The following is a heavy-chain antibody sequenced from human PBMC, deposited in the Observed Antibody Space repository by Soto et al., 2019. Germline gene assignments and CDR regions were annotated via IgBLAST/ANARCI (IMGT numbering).Heavy chain of an antibody. V-gene: IGHV4-39*01. CDR2: IYYSGST. CDR1: GGSISSSSYY. D-gene: IGHD6-25*01. CDR3: ARIIAANTFHFHYFYGMDV. Sequence: SETLSLTCTVSGGSISSSSYYWGWIRQPPGKGLEWIGSIYYSGSTYYNPSLKSRVTISVDTSKNQFSLKLSSVTAADTAVYYFARIIAANTFHFHYFYGMDVWGQGTTVTVSS. J-gene: IGHJ6*02.